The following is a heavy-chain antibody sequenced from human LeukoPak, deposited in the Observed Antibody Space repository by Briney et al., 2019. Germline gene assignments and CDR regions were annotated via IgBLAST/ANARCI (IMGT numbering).Heavy chain of an antibody. CDR3: ARGSVATPPSFNY. CDR1: GFTFSTSS. Sequence: PGGSLRLSCAASGFTFSTSSMQWVRQAPGKGLEWLAVMSGDGNHYSHGDSVQGRLSISRDNSKNTLYLHMKSLRVEDTAFYYCARGSVATPPSFNYWGQGTLVTVSS. J-gene: IGHJ4*02. CDR2: MSGDGNHY. V-gene: IGHV3-30-3*01. D-gene: IGHD2-15*01.